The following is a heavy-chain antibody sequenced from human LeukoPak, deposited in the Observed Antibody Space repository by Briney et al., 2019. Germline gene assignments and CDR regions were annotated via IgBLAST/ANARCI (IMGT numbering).Heavy chain of an antibody. J-gene: IGHJ6*03. V-gene: IGHV3-33*06. D-gene: IGHD3-3*01. Sequence: GGSLRLSCAASGFTFSSYGMHWVRQAPGKGLEWVAVIWYDGSNKYYADSVKGRFTIPRDSSKNTLYLQMNSLRAEDTAVYYCAKEEPYYDFWSGYYYYYYYMDVWGKGTTVTVSS. CDR3: AKEEPYYDFWSGYYYYYYYMDV. CDR2: IWYDGSNK. CDR1: GFTFSSYG.